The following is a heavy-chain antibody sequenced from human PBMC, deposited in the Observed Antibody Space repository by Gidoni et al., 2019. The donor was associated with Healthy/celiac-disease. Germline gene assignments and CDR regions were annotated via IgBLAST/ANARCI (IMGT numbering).Heavy chain of an antibody. CDR3: AKDRNYYDSSYDY. J-gene: IGHJ4*02. CDR1: GFTFSSYG. V-gene: IGHV3-30*02. CDR2: IRYDGSNK. Sequence: QVQLVESGGGVVQPGGSLRLSCAASGFTFSSYGMHWVRQAPGKGLEWVAFIRYDGSNKYYADSVKGRFTISRDNSKNTLYLQMNSLRAEDTAVYYCAKDRNYYDSSYDYWGQGTLVTVSS. D-gene: IGHD3-22*01.